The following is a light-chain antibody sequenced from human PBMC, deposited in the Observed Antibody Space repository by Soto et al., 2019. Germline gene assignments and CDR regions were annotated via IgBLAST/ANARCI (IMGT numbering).Light chain of an antibody. J-gene: IGKJ2*02. CDR2: WAS. Sequence: DIVMTQSPDSLAVSLGERATINCKSSQSVLYSSNNKNYLAWYQQKPAQPPKLLIYWASTRESGVPDRFSGSGSGTDFTLTISSLQAEDVAVYYCQQYYGRPGTFGQGTKLDIK. V-gene: IGKV4-1*01. CDR3: QQYYGRPGT. CDR1: QSVLYSSNNKNY.